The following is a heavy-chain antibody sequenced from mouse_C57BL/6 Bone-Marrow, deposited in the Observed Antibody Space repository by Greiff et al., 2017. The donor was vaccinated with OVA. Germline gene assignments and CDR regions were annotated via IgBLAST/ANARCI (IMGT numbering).Heavy chain of an antibody. V-gene: IGHV1-18*01. CDR2: INPNNGGT. Sequence: LVEPGASVKIPCKASGYTFTDYNMDWVKQSHGKSLEWIGDINPNNGGTIYNQKFKGKATLTVDKSSSTAYMELRSLTSEDTAVYYCARMGITTVVAPYAMDYWGQGTSVTVSS. J-gene: IGHJ4*01. D-gene: IGHD1-1*01. CDR1: GYTFTDYN. CDR3: ARMGITTVVAPYAMDY.